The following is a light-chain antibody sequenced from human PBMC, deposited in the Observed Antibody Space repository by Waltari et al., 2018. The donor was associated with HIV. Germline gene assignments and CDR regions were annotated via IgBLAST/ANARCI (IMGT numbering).Light chain of an antibody. J-gene: IGLJ2*01. CDR1: SSNIGSKT. Sequence: QSVLTQPPSVSGTPGQRVTISCSGSSSNIGSKTINWYQQLPGTAPKLLIYNNNPRPSGVPDRVAGSKSGTSASLAISGLQSEDEADYYCAAWDGSVNYAPVVFGGGTKLTVL. CDR2: NNN. CDR3: AAWDGSVNYAPVV. V-gene: IGLV1-44*01.